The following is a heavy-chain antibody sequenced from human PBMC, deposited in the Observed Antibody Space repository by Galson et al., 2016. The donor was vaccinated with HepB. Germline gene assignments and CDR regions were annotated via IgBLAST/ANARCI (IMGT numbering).Heavy chain of an antibody. V-gene: IGHV3-30*18. CDR2: LSYNGLNQ. D-gene: IGHD2-15*01. Sequence: SLRLSCAASGFVFSNYGMHWVRQAPGKGLEWVAGLSYNGLNQHYPDSLRGRFTVSRDNSKSIMYLQMDSLRPDDTAVYYCTKQVAEGGLGDTWGQGTVVTVAS. CDR1: GFVFSNYG. J-gene: IGHJ5*02. CDR3: TKQVAEGGLGDT.